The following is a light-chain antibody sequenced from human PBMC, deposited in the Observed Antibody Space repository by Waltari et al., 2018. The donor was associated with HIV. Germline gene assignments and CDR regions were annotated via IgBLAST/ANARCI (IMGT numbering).Light chain of an antibody. J-gene: IGKJ1*01. Sequence: DIQLTQSPSSLSVSVGDRVTITCRASQDIKNALVWYQQTPGKAPKRLIFAASSLQSGVPSRFSGSGSGTEFTLTINSLQPEDVATYFCLQHNTYPWTFGHGTKVELK. CDR2: AAS. CDR1: QDIKNA. CDR3: LQHNTYPWT. V-gene: IGKV1-17*01.